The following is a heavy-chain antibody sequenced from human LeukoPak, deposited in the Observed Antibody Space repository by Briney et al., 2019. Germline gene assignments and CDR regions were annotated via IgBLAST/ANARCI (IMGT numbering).Heavy chain of an antibody. D-gene: IGHD4-23*01. J-gene: IGHJ5*02. CDR2: INPSGGST. Sequence: VSVKVSCKASGYTFTSYYMHWVRQAPGQGLEWMGIINPSGGSTSYAQKFQGRVTMTRDMSTSTDYTELSSLRSEDTAVYYCARDNSVEDTAWWFDPWGQGTLVTVSS. CDR3: ARDNSVEDTAWWFDP. CDR1: GYTFTSYY. V-gene: IGHV1-46*01.